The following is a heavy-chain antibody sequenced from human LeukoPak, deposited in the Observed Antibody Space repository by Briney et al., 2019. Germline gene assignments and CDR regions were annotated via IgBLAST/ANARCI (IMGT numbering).Heavy chain of an antibody. V-gene: IGHV4-38-2*02. J-gene: IGHJ4*02. Sequence: PSETLSLTCTVSGYSISSGYYWGWIRQPPGKGLEWIGSIYHSGSTYYNPSLKSRVTISVDTSKNQFSLKLSSVTAADTAVYYCARHLPSPELQFYFDYWDQGTLVTVSS. D-gene: IGHD5-24*01. CDR1: GYSISSGYY. CDR3: ARHLPSPELQFYFDY. CDR2: IYHSGST.